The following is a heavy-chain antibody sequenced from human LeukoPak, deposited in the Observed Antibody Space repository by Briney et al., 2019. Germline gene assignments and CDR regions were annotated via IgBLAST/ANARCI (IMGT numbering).Heavy chain of an antibody. D-gene: IGHD2-15*01. Sequence: ASVTVSCTASVYTFTIYGISWVRQAPGQGLEWMGWISAYNGNTNYAQKLQGRVTMTTDTSTSTAYMELRSLRSDDTAVYYCTRGPYCSGATCYSQYFDYWGQGTLVTVSS. CDR1: VYTFTIYG. CDR3: TRGPYCSGATCYSQYFDY. J-gene: IGHJ4*02. V-gene: IGHV1-18*01. CDR2: ISAYNGNT.